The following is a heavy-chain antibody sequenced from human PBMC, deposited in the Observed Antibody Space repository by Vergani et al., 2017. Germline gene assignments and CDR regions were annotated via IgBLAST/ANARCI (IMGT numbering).Heavy chain of an antibody. CDR1: GFTFSSYS. J-gene: IGHJ2*01. CDR3: ARDRAGAAQYWYFDL. V-gene: IGHV3-48*01. CDR2: ISSSSSTI. Sequence: EVQLVESGGGLVQPGGSLRLSCAASGFTFSSYSMNWVRQAPGKGLEWVSYISSSSSTIYYADSVKGRFTISRDNAKNSLYLQMNSLRAEDTAVYYCARDRAGAAQYWYFDLWGRGTLVTVSS. D-gene: IGHD6-6*01.